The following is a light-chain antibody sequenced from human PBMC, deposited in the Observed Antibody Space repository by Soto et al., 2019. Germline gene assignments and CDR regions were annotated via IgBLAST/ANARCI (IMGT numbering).Light chain of an antibody. V-gene: IGLV2-8*01. CDR2: AVS. CDR3: SSFAGNNNLV. J-gene: IGLJ2*01. Sequence: QSALTQPPSASGSTGQSVTISCTRTSSDVGGYNYVSWYQQHPGKAPKLMISAVSKRPSGVPDRFSGSKSGNTASLTVSGLQAEDEADYYCSSFAGNNNLVFGGGTKLTVL. CDR1: SSDVGGYNY.